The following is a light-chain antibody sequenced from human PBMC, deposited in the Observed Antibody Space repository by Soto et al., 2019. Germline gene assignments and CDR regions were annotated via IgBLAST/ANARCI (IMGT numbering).Light chain of an antibody. Sequence: QSVLTQPPSVSGAPGQRVTISCTGSSSNIGAGYDVHWYQQLPGTAPKLPSYGNSNRPSGVPDRFSGSKSGTSAALAITGLHAEDEADYYCQSYDSSLSGSVFGGGTKLTVL. CDR3: QSYDSSLSGSV. CDR1: SSNIGAGYD. J-gene: IGLJ3*02. CDR2: GNS. V-gene: IGLV1-40*01.